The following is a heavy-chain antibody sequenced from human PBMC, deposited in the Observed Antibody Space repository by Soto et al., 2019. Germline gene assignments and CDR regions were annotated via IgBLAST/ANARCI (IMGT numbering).Heavy chain of an antibody. J-gene: IGHJ6*02. D-gene: IGHD2-8*01. CDR2: IYYSGST. Sequence: PSETLSLTCTVSGGSISSYYWSWIRQPPGKGLEWIGCIYYSGSTNYNPSLKSRATISLATSKNQFSLKLNSVTAADTAVYYCARHNGPLYVGYYYDMDVWGQGTTVTVSS. CDR1: GGSISSYY. CDR3: ARHNGPLYVGYYYDMDV. V-gene: IGHV4-59*01.